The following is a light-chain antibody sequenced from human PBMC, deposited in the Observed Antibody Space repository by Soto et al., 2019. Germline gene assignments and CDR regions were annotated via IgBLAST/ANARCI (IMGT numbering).Light chain of an antibody. V-gene: IGLV1-44*01. Sequence: QSVLTQPPSASGTPGQRVPISCSGSSSNIGTNTVNWYQQLPGTAPKLLIYSNDQRPSGVPDRFSGSKSGTSASLAISGLQSEDEADYYCAAWDDSLNGWVFGGGTKLPVL. CDR3: AAWDDSLNGWV. CDR1: SSNIGTNT. CDR2: SND. J-gene: IGLJ3*02.